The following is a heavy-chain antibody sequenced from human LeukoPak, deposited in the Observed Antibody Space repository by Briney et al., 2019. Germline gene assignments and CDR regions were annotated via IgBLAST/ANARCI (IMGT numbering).Heavy chain of an antibody. V-gene: IGHV4-59*01. Sequence: PSETLSLTCTVSGGSNSSYYWSWIRQPPGKGLEWIGYIYYSGSTNYNPSLKSRVTISVDTSKNQFSLKLSSVSAADTAIYYCARVYCSSASCYAKGFDYWGQGTLVTVSS. CDR3: ARVYCSSASCYAKGFDY. J-gene: IGHJ4*02. CDR1: GGSNSSYY. D-gene: IGHD2-2*01. CDR2: IYYSGST.